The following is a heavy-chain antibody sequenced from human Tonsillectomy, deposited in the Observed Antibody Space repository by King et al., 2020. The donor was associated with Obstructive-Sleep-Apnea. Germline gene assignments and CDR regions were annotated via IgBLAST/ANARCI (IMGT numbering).Heavy chain of an antibody. J-gene: IGHJ3*02. Sequence: QLQESGPGLVKPSETLSLTCTVSGYSISSGYYWGWIRQPPGKGLEWIGSIYHSGSTYYNPSLKSRVTISVDTSQNQFSLKLRSVTAADTAVYYCASLTTVTTEVAFDIWGPGTMVTVSS. D-gene: IGHD4-17*01. CDR3: ASLTTVTTEVAFDI. V-gene: IGHV4-38-2*02. CDR2: IYHSGST. CDR1: GYSISSGYY.